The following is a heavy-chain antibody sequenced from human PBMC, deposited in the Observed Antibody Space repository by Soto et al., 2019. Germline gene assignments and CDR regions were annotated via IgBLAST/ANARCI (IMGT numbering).Heavy chain of an antibody. V-gene: IGHV3-53*02. D-gene: IGHD2-2*01. CDR2: IYSGGST. CDR1: GFTVSSNY. J-gene: IGHJ6*02. Sequence: EVQLVETGGGLIQPGGSLRLSCAASGFTVSSNYMSWVRQAPGKGLEWVSVIYSGGSTYYADSVKGRFTISRDNSKNTLYLQMNSLRSEDTAVYYCARAEKHCSSTSCYSCGYYYYGMDVWGQGTTVTVSS. CDR3: ARAEKHCSSTSCYSCGYYYYGMDV.